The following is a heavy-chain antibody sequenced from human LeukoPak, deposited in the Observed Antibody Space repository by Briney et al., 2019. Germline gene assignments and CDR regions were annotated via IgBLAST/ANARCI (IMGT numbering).Heavy chain of an antibody. CDR1: GGSISSGSYY. J-gene: IGHJ4*02. CDR3: ARGILEDDFWSGYSPPDY. V-gene: IGHV4-61*02. Sequence: SETLSLTCTVSGGSISSGSYYWSWIRQPAGKGLEWIGRIYTSGSANYNPSLKSRVTISVDTSKNQFSLKLSSVTAADTAVYYCARGILEDDFWSGYSPPDYWGQGTLVTVSS. CDR2: IYTSGSA. D-gene: IGHD3-3*01.